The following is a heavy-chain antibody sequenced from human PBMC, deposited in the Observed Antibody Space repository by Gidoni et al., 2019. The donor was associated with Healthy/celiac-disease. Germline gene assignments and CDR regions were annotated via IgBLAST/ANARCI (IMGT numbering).Heavy chain of an antibody. Sequence: QLQLQESGPGLVKPSETLSLTCTVSGGSISSSSYYWGWIRQPPGKGMEWIGSIYYSGSTYYNPSLKSRVTISVDTSKNQFSLKLSSETAADTAVYYCARSPAVNYFDYWGQGTLVTVSS. J-gene: IGHJ4*02. CDR2: IYYSGST. CDR3: ARSPAVNYFDY. V-gene: IGHV4-39*01. D-gene: IGHD6-19*01. CDR1: GGSISSSSYY.